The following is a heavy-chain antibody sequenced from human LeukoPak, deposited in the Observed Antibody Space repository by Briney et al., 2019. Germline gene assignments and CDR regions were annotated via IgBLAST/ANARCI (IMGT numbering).Heavy chain of an antibody. Sequence: PGGSLRLSCAASGFTFDDYAMHWVRQAPGKGLEWVPGISWNSGSIGYADSVKGRFTISRDNAKNSLYLQMNSLRAEDTALYYCAKDIGSGHSSSWTHFDYWGQGTLVTVSS. CDR3: AKDIGSGHSSSWTHFDY. D-gene: IGHD6-13*01. CDR2: ISWNSGSI. V-gene: IGHV3-9*01. J-gene: IGHJ4*02. CDR1: GFTFDDYA.